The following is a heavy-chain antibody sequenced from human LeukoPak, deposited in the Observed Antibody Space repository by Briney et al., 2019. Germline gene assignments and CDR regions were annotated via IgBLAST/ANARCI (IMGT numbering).Heavy chain of an antibody. D-gene: IGHD1-26*01. CDR1: GYTFTGYY. J-gene: IGHJ4*02. Sequence: GASVKVSCKASGYTFTGYYMHWVRQAPGQGLEWMGWINPNSGGTNYAQKFQGRVTMTEDTSTDTAYMELSSLRSEDTAVYYCATNRYRWELMYYFDYWGQGTLVTVSS. CDR2: INPNSGGT. CDR3: ATNRYRWELMYYFDY. V-gene: IGHV1-2*02.